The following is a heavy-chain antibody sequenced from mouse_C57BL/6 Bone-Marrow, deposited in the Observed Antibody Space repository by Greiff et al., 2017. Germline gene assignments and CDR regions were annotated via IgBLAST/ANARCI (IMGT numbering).Heavy chain of an antibody. D-gene: IGHD2-3*01. CDR3: ARGGWLLPF. CDR2: IDPISGGT. CDR1: GYTFTSYW. J-gene: IGHJ4*01. Sequence: QVQLKQPGAVLVKPGASVQLSCKASGYTFTSYWLHWVKQRPGRGLAWIGRIDPISGGTKYNEKFKSKATLTVDKPSSTAYMQLSSLTSEDSAVYYCARGGWLLPFWGQGTSVTVSS. V-gene: IGHV1-72*01.